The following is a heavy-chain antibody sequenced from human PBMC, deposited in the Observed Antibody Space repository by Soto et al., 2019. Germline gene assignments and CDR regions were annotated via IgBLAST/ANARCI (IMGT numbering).Heavy chain of an antibody. CDR2: ITAENGNT. CDR1: GFSFTSYG. CDR3: ARVVLEWLPTSGFDF. Sequence: QIQLVQSGAEVKKPGASVKVSCKASGFSFTSYGITWVRQAPGQGPEWLGWITAENGNTNNAQKFQGSATLPTDRAPNTAYMELRGLRSDDTALYYCARVVLEWLPTSGFDFWGQGTLVTVSS. D-gene: IGHD3-3*01. V-gene: IGHV1-18*04. J-gene: IGHJ4*02.